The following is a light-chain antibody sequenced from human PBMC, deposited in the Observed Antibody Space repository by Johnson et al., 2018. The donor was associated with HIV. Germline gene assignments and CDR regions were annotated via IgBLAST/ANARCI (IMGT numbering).Light chain of an antibody. CDR3: GTWDSSLSAVYV. CDR1: SCDIENNY. V-gene: IGLV1-51*01. CDR2: DNN. J-gene: IGLJ1*01. Sequence: QSVLTQPPSVSAAPGQKVTISCSGNSCDIENNYVSSHHQLPGTAPKLLFYDNNKRPSGIPDRFSGSKSGTSATLGITGLQTGDEAEYYCGTWDSSLSAVYVFGTGTKVTCL.